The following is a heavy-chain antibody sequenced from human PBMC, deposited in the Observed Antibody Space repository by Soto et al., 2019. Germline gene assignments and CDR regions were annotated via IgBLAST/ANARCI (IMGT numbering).Heavy chain of an antibody. CDR2: IFSNDEK. J-gene: IGHJ4*02. CDR3: ARIQITMVRGVIYDY. D-gene: IGHD3-10*01. CDR1: GFSLSNARMG. Sequence: QVTLKESGPVLVKPTETLTLTCTVSGFSLSNARMGVSWIRQPPGKALEWLAHIFSNDEKSYSTSLKSRLTISNDTSKSQVVLTMTNMDPVDTATYYCARIQITMVRGVIYDYWGQGTLVTVSS. V-gene: IGHV2-26*01.